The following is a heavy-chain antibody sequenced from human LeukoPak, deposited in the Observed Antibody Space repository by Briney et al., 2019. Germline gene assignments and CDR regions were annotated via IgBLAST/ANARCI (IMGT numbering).Heavy chain of an antibody. CDR1: GFTFSSYA. CDR3: AKGVRGYSYGYEVSDRGTSY. Sequence: GGSLRLSRAASGFTFSSYAMSWVRQAPGKGLEWVSAISGSGGSTYYADSVKGRFTISRDNSKNTLYLQMNSLRAEDTAVCYCAKGVRGYSYGYEVSDRGTSYWGQGTLVTVSS. V-gene: IGHV3-23*01. CDR2: ISGSGGST. J-gene: IGHJ4*02. D-gene: IGHD5-18*01.